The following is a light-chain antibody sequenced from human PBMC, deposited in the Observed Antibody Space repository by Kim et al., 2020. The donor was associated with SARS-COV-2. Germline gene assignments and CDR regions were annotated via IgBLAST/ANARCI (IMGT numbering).Light chain of an antibody. Sequence: SASVGDRVTITCQASQDISNYLNWYQQKPGKAPKLLIYDASNLETGVPSRFSGSGSGTDFTFTISSLQPEDITTYYCQQYDDLPYTFGQGTKLEI. CDR2: DAS. CDR3: QQYDDLPYT. V-gene: IGKV1-33*01. CDR1: QDISNY. J-gene: IGKJ2*01.